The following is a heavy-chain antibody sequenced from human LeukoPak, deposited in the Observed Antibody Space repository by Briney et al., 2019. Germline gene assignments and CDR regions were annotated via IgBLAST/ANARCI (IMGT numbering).Heavy chain of an antibody. Sequence: SETLSLTCNVSGGSISSYYWSWIRQPAGKGLEWIGRIYTSGSTNYNPSLKSRVTMSVDTSKNQFSLKLSSVTAADTAVYYCARDSIAAAGTGFDPWGQGTLVTVSS. CDR3: ARDSIAAAGTGFDP. D-gene: IGHD6-13*01. CDR1: GGSISSYY. CDR2: IYTSGST. J-gene: IGHJ5*02. V-gene: IGHV4-4*07.